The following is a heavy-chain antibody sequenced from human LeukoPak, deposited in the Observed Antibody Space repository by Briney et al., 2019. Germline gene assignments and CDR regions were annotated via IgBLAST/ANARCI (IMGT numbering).Heavy chain of an antibody. D-gene: IGHD6-19*01. CDR2: IRYDGSNK. V-gene: IGHV3-30*02. CDR3: AKEGYSSGWYEDY. Sequence: PGGSLRLSCAAAGFTFSTDGIHWVRQAPGMGLEWVAFIRYDGSNKYYADSLKGRFTISRDNFMNTVYLQMNSLRPEDTAVYYCAKEGYSSGWYEDYWGQGTLVTVSS. CDR1: GFTFSTDG. J-gene: IGHJ4*02.